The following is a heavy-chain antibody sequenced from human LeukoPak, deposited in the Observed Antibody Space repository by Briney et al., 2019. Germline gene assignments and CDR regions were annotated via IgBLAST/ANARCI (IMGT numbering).Heavy chain of an antibody. D-gene: IGHD3-10*01. Sequence: PGGSLRLSCAASGFTFSSYGMHWVRQAPGKGLEWVAFIRYDGSNKYYADSVKGRFTISRDNSKNTLYLQMNSLRAEDTAVYYCAKDAIGSYYKGSPYFDYWGQGTLVTVSS. CDR3: AKDAIGSYYKGSPYFDY. J-gene: IGHJ4*02. V-gene: IGHV3-30*02. CDR2: IRYDGSNK. CDR1: GFTFSSYG.